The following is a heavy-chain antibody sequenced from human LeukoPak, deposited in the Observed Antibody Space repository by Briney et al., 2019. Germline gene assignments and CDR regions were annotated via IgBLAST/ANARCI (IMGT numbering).Heavy chain of an antibody. CDR1: GFTFSENW. J-gene: IGHJ5*02. CDR3: TTFSGYSSSWVDP. CDR2: IKSKTDGGTT. V-gene: IGHV3-15*01. Sequence: GGSLRFSCEASGFTFSENWMSWVRQAPGKRLEWVGRIKSKTDGGTTDYAAPVKGRFTISRDDSKNTLYLQMNSLKTEDTAVYYCTTFSGYSSSWVDPWGQGTLVTVSS. D-gene: IGHD6-13*01.